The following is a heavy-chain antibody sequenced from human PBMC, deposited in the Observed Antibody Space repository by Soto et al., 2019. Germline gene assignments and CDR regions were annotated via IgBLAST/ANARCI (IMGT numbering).Heavy chain of an antibody. CDR3: AMSSGGSYSRMTLYYFDY. CDR2: IIPIFGTA. V-gene: IGHV1-69*01. D-gene: IGHD1-26*01. CDR1: GGTFSSYA. J-gene: IGHJ4*02. Sequence: QVQLVQSGAEVKKPGSSVKVSCKASGGTFSSYAISWVRQAPGQGLEWMGGIIPIFGTANYAQKFQGRVTITADESTSTAYMELSRLRSEDTAVYYCAMSSGGSYSRMTLYYFDYWGQGTLVTVSS.